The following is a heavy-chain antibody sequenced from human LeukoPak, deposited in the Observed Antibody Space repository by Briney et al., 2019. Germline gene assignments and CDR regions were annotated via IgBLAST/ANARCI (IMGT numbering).Heavy chain of an antibody. CDR2: INTNTGNP. V-gene: IGHV7-4-1*02. J-gene: IGHJ6*02. D-gene: IGHD2-21*02. CDR1: GYTFTSYA. CDR3: GLCYSPPYYYYGMDV. Sequence: ASVKVSCKASGYTFTSYAMNWVRQAPGQGLEWMGWINTNTGNPTYAQGFTGRFVFSLDTSVSTAYLQISSLKAEDTAVYYCGLCYSPPYYYYGMDVWGQGTTVTVSS.